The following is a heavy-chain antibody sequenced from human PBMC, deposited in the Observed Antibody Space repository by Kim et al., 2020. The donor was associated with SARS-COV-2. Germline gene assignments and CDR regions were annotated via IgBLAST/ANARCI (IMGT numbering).Heavy chain of an antibody. J-gene: IGHJ2*01. V-gene: IGHV3-21*01. Sequence: GGSLRLSCAASGFTFSSYSMNWVRQAPGKGLEWVSSISSSSSYIYYADSVKGRFTISRDNAKNSLYLQMNSLRAEDTAVYYCARAHMVTIYWYFDLWGRGTLVTVSS. CDR1: GFTFSSYS. D-gene: IGHD2-21*02. CDR3: ARAHMVTIYWYFDL. CDR2: ISSSSSYI.